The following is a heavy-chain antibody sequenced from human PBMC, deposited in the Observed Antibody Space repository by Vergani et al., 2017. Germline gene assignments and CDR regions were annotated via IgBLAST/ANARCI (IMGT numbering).Heavy chain of an antibody. D-gene: IGHD3-3*01. CDR3: ARAPNYDFWSEFDY. CDR1: GFPFSSYW. Sequence: EVPLVESGGGLVQPGGSLRLSCAASGFPFSSYWMSWVRQAPGKGLEWVANIKQDGSEKYYVDSVKGRFTISRDNAKNSLYLQMNSMRAEDTAVYYCARAPNYDFWSEFDYWGQGTLVTVSS. J-gene: IGHJ4*02. V-gene: IGHV3-7*03. CDR2: IKQDGSEK.